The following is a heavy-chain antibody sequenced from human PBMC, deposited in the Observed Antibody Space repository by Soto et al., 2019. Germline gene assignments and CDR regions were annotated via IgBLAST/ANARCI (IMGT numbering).Heavy chain of an antibody. CDR3: ARAFPILRYFDWLSLTGFDY. J-gene: IGHJ4*02. V-gene: IGHV1-18*01. CDR2: ISAYNGNT. Sequence: ASVKVSCQASGYTFTSYGISWVRQAPGQGLEWMGGISAYNGNTNYAQKLQGRVTMTTDTSTSTAYMELRSLRSDDTAVYYCARAFPILRYFDWLSLTGFDYWGQGTLVTVSS. D-gene: IGHD3-9*01. CDR1: GYTFTSYG.